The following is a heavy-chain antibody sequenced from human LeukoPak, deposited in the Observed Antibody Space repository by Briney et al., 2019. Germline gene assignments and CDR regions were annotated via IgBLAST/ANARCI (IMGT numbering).Heavy chain of an antibody. CDR1: GFTFSIYG. J-gene: IGHJ4*02. CDR3: SRDTGVRGLRLA. Sequence: GGSLRLSCATSGFTFSIYGMNWVCQAPGKGLEWVASISDTSDISYVDPVKGRFTVSRDNAKNSVFLQMNSLRVDDTGVYFCSRDTGVRGLRLAWGQGTLVSVSS. D-gene: IGHD2-8*01. CDR2: ISDTSDI. V-gene: IGHV3-21*06.